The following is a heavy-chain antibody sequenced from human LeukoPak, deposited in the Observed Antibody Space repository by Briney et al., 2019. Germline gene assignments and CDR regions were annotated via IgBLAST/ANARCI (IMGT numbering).Heavy chain of an antibody. CDR1: GDSVSNDKYY. D-gene: IGHD3-10*01. Sequence: SETLSLTCTVSGDSVSNDKYYWGWIRQPPGKGLEWIGSIYYSGSTYYNPSLNSRVTISIDTSKNQFSLKLSSVTAADTAVYYCARGRRHSITMVRGVLRLDYWGQGTLVTVSS. CDR3: ARGRRHSITMVRGVLRLDY. J-gene: IGHJ4*02. CDR2: IYYSGST. V-gene: IGHV4-39*01.